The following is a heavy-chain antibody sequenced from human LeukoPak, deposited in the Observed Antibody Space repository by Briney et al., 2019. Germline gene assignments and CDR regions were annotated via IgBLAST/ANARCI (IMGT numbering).Heavy chain of an antibody. CDR2: TSGVGGST. D-gene: IGHD6-19*01. V-gene: IGHV3-23*01. CDR3: ASAPPAFSSGWYGD. CDR1: GFTFSTYA. Sequence: AGGSLRLSCGASGFTFSTYAMTWVRQAPGKGLEWVSTTSGVGGSTYYADSVKGRFTISRDNSKNTLYLHMNSLRPEDTAVYFCASAPPAFSSGWYGDWGQGTLVTVSS. J-gene: IGHJ4*02.